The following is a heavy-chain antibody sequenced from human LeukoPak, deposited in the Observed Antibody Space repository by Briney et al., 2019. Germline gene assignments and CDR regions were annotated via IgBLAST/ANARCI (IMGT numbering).Heavy chain of an antibody. D-gene: IGHD2-15*01. CDR1: GFNFISSW. Sequence: GGSLRLSCAASGFNFISSWMNWVRQAPGKGLEWVSYISSSGSTIYYADSVKGRFTISRDNAKNSLYLQMNSLRAEDTAVYYCARGNCSGGSCYPYYYYYYMDVWGKGTTVTISS. V-gene: IGHV3-48*03. CDR2: ISSSGSTI. J-gene: IGHJ6*03. CDR3: ARGNCSGGSCYPYYYYYYMDV.